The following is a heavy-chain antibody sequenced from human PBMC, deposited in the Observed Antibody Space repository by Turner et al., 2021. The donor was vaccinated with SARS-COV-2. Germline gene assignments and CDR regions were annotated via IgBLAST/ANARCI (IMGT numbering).Heavy chain of an antibody. D-gene: IGHD3-16*01. CDR3: ARGSLWFDDLRENAFDV. J-gene: IGHJ3*01. CDR1: GYTFDTYG. CDR2: IRGYNGNS. Sequence: QVQLVQSGAEVKKPGASVKVSCKAVGYTFDTYGVVWVRQAPGQGLEWMGWIRGYNGNSNYAQSLQGRVTMATDTSTNTAYMELRSLTSADTGVYFCARGSLWFDDLRENAFDVWGQGTLVTVSS. V-gene: IGHV1-18*01.